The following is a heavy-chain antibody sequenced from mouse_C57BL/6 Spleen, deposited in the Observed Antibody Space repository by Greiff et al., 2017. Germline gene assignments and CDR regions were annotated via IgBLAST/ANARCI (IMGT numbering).Heavy chain of an antibody. V-gene: IGHV1-69*01. Sequence: VQLQQPGAELVMPGASVKLSCKASGYTFTSYWMHWVKQRPGQGLEWIGEIDPSDSYTNYNQKFKGKSTLTVDKSSSTAYMQLSSLTSEDSAVYYCARGENGNYLAWFADWGQGTLVTVAA. J-gene: IGHJ3*01. D-gene: IGHD2-1*01. CDR1: GYTFTSYW. CDR2: IDPSDSYT. CDR3: ARGENGNYLAWFAD.